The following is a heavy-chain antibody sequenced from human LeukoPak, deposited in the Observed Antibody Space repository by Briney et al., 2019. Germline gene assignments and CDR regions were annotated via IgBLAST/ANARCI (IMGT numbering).Heavy chain of an antibody. CDR1: GGSISSSSYY. D-gene: IGHD6-19*01. CDR2: IYYGGST. J-gene: IGHJ4*02. Sequence: SETLSLTCTVSGGSISSSSYYWGWIRQPPGKGLEWIGSIYYGGSTYYNPSLKSRVTISVDTSKNQFSLKLSSVTAADKAVYYCARPYSSGARVDYWGQGTRVTVSS. CDR3: ARPYSSGARVDY. V-gene: IGHV4-39*01.